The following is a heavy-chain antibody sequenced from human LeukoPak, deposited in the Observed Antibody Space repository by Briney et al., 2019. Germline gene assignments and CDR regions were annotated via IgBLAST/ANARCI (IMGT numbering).Heavy chain of an antibody. CDR1: DDSFSSHY. CDR3: ARDLVTVTKGFDI. Sequence: SETLSLTCAVSDDSFSSHYWTWIRQPPGKGVERIGYISYIGSANYNPSLKSRLTISIDTSRNQFSLRLSSVTAADTAVYYCARDLVTVTKGFDIWGQGTMVSVSS. V-gene: IGHV4-59*11. CDR2: ISYIGSA. J-gene: IGHJ3*02. D-gene: IGHD4-17*01.